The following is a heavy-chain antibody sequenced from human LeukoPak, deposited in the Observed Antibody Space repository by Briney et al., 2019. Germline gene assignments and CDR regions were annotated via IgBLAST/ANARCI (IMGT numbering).Heavy chain of an antibody. CDR3: ARARYTNSWYAVDI. D-gene: IGHD6-13*01. J-gene: IGHJ3*02. Sequence: PSETLSLTCTVSSGSVSSYYWTWIRQPPGKGLEWIGYIYHTGSNNYSPSLKSRVTMYVDTSKNQLSLKLSSVTAADTAMYYCARARYTNSWYAVDIWGQGTMVTVSS. CDR2: IYHTGSN. V-gene: IGHV4-59*08. CDR1: SGSVSSYY.